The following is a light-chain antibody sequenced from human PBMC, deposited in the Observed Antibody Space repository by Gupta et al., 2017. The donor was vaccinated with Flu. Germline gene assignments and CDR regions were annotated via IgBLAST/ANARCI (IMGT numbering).Light chain of an antibody. CDR3: QKYNSYPRT. CDR2: KAS. J-gene: IGKJ1*01. Sequence: DIQMTQSPSTVSASVGDRVTITCRASQSISHWLAWYQQKPGRAPKLLIYKASNLESGVSSRFSGSGSGTEFTLTVSSLQPDDFATYYCQKYNSYPRTFGPGTRVEI. V-gene: IGKV1-5*03. CDR1: QSISHW.